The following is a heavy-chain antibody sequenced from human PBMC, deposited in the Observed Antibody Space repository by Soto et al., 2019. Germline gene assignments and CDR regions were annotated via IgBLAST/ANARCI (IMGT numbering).Heavy chain of an antibody. Sequence: SETLSLTCAVSGGSISSSNWWSWVRQPPGKGLEWIGEILHSGSTNYNPSLKSRVTISVDTSKNQFSLKLSSVTAADTAVYYCARGSYYDFWSGYYTSSYFDYWGQGTLVTVSS. V-gene: IGHV4-4*02. D-gene: IGHD3-3*01. J-gene: IGHJ4*02. CDR1: GGSISSSNW. CDR2: ILHSGST. CDR3: ARGSYYDFWSGYYTSSYFDY.